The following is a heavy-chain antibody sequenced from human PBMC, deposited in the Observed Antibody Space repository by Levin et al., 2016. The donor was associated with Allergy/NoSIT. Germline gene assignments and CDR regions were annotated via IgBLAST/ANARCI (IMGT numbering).Heavy chain of an antibody. CDR1: GYTFNSYD. CDR2: ISADNGHT. CDR3: ARDIIRYSTPMGY. V-gene: IGHV1-18*04. Sequence: ASVKVSCKASGYTFNSYDISWVRQAPGQGLEWMGWISADNGHTNYAQKFQGRVNMTTDTSTNTAYMELRSLRSDDTAVYYCARDIIRYSTPMGYWGQGTLVSVSS. J-gene: IGHJ4*02. D-gene: IGHD1-1*01.